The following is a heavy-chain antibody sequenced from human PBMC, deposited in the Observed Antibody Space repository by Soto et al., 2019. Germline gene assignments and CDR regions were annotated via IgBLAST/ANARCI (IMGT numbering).Heavy chain of an antibody. J-gene: IGHJ4*02. D-gene: IGHD2-2*02. CDR3: AKCLGYWSGTCCYIWFDY. CDR1: GLTFSTYA. CDR2: ISGSGGST. Sequence: GGSLRLSCAASGLTFSTYAMSWVRQAPGKGLEWVSAISGSGGSTYYADPVKGRFTISRDNSKNTLNRQMNSLRAEDTAVHYCAKCLGYWSGTCCYIWFDYWGQGTLVTVSS. V-gene: IGHV3-23*01.